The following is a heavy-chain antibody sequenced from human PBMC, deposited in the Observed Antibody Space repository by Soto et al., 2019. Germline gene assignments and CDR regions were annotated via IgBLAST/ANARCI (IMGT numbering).Heavy chain of an antibody. V-gene: IGHV1-69*01. Sequence: VKVSCKASGGTFSSYASSWVRQAPGQGLEWMGGIIPIFGTANYAQKFQGRVTITADESTSTAYMELSSLRSEDTAVYYCATLGAAYSYGINFDYWGQGTLVTVSS. CDR2: IIPIFGTA. CDR1: GGTFSSYA. J-gene: IGHJ4*02. D-gene: IGHD5-18*01. CDR3: ATLGAAYSYGINFDY.